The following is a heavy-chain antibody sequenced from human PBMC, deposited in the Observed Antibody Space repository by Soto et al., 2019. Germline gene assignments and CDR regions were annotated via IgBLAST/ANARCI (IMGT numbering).Heavy chain of an antibody. J-gene: IGHJ4*02. CDR2: IIPIFGTA. CDR1: GGTFSSYA. CDR3: ARGTPMVTPYYFDY. Sequence: ASVKVSCKASGGTFSSYAISWLRQSPGQGLEWMGGIIPIFGTANYAQKFQGRVTITADESTSTAYMELSSLGSKDTAVYYCARGTPMVTPYYFDYWGQGTLVTVSS. V-gene: IGHV1-69*13. D-gene: IGHD4-17*01.